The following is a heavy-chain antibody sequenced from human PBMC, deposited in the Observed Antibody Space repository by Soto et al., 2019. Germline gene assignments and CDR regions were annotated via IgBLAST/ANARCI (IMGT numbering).Heavy chain of an antibody. CDR1: GYSFPTYY. CDR3: ARAYGSGTKGCFAY. Sequence: QVQLVQSGAEVKKPGASVKVSCKASGYSFPTYYMHWVRQAPGQGLEWMGIINPSGGSTSYAQKFQARDTITRDTPTSTVYMELISLRSEDTAVYYCARAYGSGTKGCFAYWGQGTLVTVSS. V-gene: IGHV1-46*03. D-gene: IGHD3-10*01. J-gene: IGHJ4*02. CDR2: INPSGGST.